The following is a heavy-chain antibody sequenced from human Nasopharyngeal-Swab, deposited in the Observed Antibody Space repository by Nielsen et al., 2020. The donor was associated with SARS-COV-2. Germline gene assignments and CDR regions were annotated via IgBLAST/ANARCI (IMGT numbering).Heavy chain of an antibody. CDR3: AKDHSSGWLDY. CDR2: MNWDGGDT. V-gene: IGHV3-43*01. CDR1: GFTFDAYT. J-gene: IGHJ4*02. Sequence: GESLKISCAASGFTFDAYTMHWVRQAPGKGLEWVSLMNWDGGDTSYADSVKGRFTISRDNSENSLYLQMNSLRIEDTALYYCAKDHSSGWLDYWGQGTLVTVSS. D-gene: IGHD6-19*01.